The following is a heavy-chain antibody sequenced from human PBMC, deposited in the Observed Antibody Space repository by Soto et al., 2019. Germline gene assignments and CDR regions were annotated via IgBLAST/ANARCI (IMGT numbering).Heavy chain of an antibody. Sequence: SLRLSCVGSGFTFSTYSINWVRQAPGKGLEWVSSISSRSDIYYADPVKGRFTISRDNAKNSVSLQMNSLRAEDTAVYYCAREYTAWPLAYGLDVWGQGTTVTVSS. J-gene: IGHJ6*02. CDR1: GFTFSTYS. CDR2: ISSRSDI. CDR3: AREYTAWPLAYGLDV. V-gene: IGHV3-21*01. D-gene: IGHD2-2*02.